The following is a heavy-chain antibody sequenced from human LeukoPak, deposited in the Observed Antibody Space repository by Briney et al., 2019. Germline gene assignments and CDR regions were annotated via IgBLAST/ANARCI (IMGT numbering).Heavy chain of an antibody. J-gene: IGHJ5*02. CDR1: GGSISSGGYY. CDR2: IYYSGST. V-gene: IGHV4-31*03. CDR3: ARENGYSYGSNWFDP. D-gene: IGHD5-18*01. Sequence: PSETLSLTCTVSGGSISSGGYYWSWIRQHPGKGLEWIGYIYYSGSTYYNPSLESRVTISVDTSKNQFSLKLSSVTAADTAVYYCARENGYSYGSNWFDPWGQGTLVTVSS.